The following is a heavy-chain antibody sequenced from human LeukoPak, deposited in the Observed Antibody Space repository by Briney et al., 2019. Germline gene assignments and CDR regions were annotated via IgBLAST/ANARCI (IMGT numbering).Heavy chain of an antibody. J-gene: IGHJ4*02. CDR1: GYTFTDYY. Sequence: ASVKVSCKAYGYTFTDYYMHWVRQAPGQGLEWMGWINPNSGGTNYAQKFQGRVTMTRDTSISTAYMELSRLKSDDTAVYYCARTLGWEMPHFDYWGQGTLVTVSS. CDR2: INPNSGGT. D-gene: IGHD1-26*01. CDR3: ARTLGWEMPHFDY. V-gene: IGHV1-2*02.